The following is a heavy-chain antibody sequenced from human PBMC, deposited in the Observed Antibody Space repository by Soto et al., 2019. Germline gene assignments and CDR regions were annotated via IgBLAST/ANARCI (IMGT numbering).Heavy chain of an antibody. Sequence: SEILSLTCTVSGGSIRSDGYYWSWIRQHPGKGLEWIGYIYYSGSTYYNPSLKSRVSISADTSNNQFSLKLTSVTAADTAVYYCAGGSSKSWFDPWGQGTLVTVSS. CDR2: IYYSGST. D-gene: IGHD6-6*01. CDR1: GGSIRSDGYY. J-gene: IGHJ5*02. CDR3: AGGSSKSWFDP. V-gene: IGHV4-31*03.